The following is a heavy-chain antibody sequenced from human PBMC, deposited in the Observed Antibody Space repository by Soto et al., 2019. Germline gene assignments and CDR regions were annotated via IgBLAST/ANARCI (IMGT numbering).Heavy chain of an antibody. CDR3: ARLLTYTPSPTAMVDY. D-gene: IGHD5-18*01. J-gene: IGHJ4*02. Sequence: QLQLQESGPGLVKPSETLSLTCTVSGGSISSSSYYWGWIRQPPGKGLEWIGSIYYSGSTYYNPSLKSRVTISVDTSKNQFSLKLSSVTAADTAVYYCARLLTYTPSPTAMVDYWGQGTLVTVSS. CDR1: GGSISSSSYY. V-gene: IGHV4-39*01. CDR2: IYYSGST.